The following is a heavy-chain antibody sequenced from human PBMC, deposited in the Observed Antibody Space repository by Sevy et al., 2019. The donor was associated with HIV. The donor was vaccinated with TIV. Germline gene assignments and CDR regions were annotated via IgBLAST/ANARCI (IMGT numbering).Heavy chain of an antibody. D-gene: IGHD2-15*01. Sequence: GGSLRLSCAASGFTFSSYGMHWVRQAPGKGLEWVAFIRYDGSNKYYADSVKGRFTISRDNSKNTLYLQMNSLRAEDTAVYYCANSGVVVVAANNESWRYYGMDVWGQGTTVTVSS. CDR2: IRYDGSNK. CDR1: GFTFSSYG. CDR3: ANSGVVVVAANNESWRYYGMDV. J-gene: IGHJ6*02. V-gene: IGHV3-30*02.